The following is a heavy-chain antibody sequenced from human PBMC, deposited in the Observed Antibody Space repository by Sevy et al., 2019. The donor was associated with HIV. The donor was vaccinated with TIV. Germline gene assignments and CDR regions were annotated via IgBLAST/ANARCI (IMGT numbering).Heavy chain of an antibody. V-gene: IGHV4-34*01. CDR2: INHSGST. Sequence: SETLSLTCAVYGGSFSGYYWSWIRPPPGKGLEWIGEINHSGSTNYNPSLKSRVTISVDTSKNQFSLKLSSVTAADTAVYYCARERRGFGETYFDYWGQGTLVTVSS. J-gene: IGHJ4*02. CDR3: ARERRGFGETYFDY. CDR1: GGSFSGYY. D-gene: IGHD3-10*01.